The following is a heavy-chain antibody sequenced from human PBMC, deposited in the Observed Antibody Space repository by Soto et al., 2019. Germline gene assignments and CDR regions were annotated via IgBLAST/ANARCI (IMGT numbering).Heavy chain of an antibody. CDR2: LYYTGST. V-gene: IGHV4-39*02. CDR3: ARRRTSYGMDV. Sequence: PSEILSLTCSVSGGSISSSSYYWGWIRQPPGKGLEWIGSLYYTGSTYYNPSLKSRVTISVDTSKNHFSLNLSSVTAADTAVYYCARRRTSYGMDVWGQGTTVTVSS. J-gene: IGHJ6*02. CDR1: GGSISSSSYY.